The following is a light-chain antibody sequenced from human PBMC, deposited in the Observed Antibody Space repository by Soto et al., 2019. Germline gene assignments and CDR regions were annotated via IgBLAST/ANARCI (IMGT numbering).Light chain of an antibody. CDR3: CSNTSTTTKV. CDR1: SSDGGGFNS. V-gene: IGLV2-14*03. CDR2: DVV. Sequence: QSALTQPASVSGSPGQSITISCTGTSSDGGGFNSVSWYQLRPGTAPKLILYDVVDRPSGVSYRFSGSKSGNTASLTISGLQAADEADYFCCSNTSTTTKVFGSGTQVTVL. J-gene: IGLJ1*01.